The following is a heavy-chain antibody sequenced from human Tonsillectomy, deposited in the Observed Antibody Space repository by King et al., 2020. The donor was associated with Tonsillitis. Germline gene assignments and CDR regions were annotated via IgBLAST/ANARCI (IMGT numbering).Heavy chain of an antibody. D-gene: IGHD2-21*02. J-gene: IGHJ4*02. Sequence: VQLVESGGGLVQPGRSLRLSCAASGFTFDDYAMHWVRQAPGKGLEWVSGISWNSGSIGYADSVKGRFTISRDNAKYSLYLQMNSLRAEDTALYYCARLVVVTATFDYWGQGTLVTVSS. V-gene: IGHV3-9*01. CDR3: ARLVVVTATFDY. CDR1: GFTFDDYA. CDR2: ISWNSGSI.